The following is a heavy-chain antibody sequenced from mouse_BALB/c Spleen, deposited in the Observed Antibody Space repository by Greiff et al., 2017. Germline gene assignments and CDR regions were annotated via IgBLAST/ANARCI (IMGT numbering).Heavy chain of an antibody. CDR3: AREYGNSPDY. D-gene: IGHD2-10*02. Sequence: VQLQQSGAELAKPGASVKMSCKASGYTFTSYWMHWVKQRPGQGLEWIGYINPSTGYTEYNQKFKDKATLTADKSSSTAYMQLSSLTSEDSAVYYCAREYGNSPDYWGQGTTLTVSS. J-gene: IGHJ2*01. V-gene: IGHV1-7*01. CDR1: GYTFTSYW. CDR2: INPSTGYT.